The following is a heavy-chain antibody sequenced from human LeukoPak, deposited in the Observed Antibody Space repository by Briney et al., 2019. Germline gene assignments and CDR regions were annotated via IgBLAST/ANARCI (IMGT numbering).Heavy chain of an antibody. D-gene: IGHD3-22*01. J-gene: IGHJ4*02. Sequence: SETLSLTCAVYGGSFSGYYWSWIRQPPGKGLEWIGEINHSGSTNYNPSLKSRVTISVDTSKNQFSLKLSSVTAADTAVYYCARHDLLRGYYPYYFDYWGQGTLVTVSS. V-gene: IGHV4-34*01. CDR2: INHSGST. CDR3: ARHDLLRGYYPYYFDY. CDR1: GGSFSGYY.